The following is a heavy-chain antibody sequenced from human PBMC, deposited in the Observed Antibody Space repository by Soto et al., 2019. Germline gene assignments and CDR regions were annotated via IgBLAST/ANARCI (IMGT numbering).Heavy chain of an antibody. D-gene: IGHD4-4*01. CDR2: IYYSGST. CDR1: GGSISSYY. CDR3: ARALDYSNFPRYYYYYYMDV. Sequence: SETLSLTCTVSGGSISSYYWSWIRQPPGKGLEWIGYIYYSGSTNYNPSLKSRVTISVDTSKNQFSLKLSPVTAADTAVYYCARALDYSNFPRYYYYYYMDVWGKGTTVTVSS. J-gene: IGHJ6*03. V-gene: IGHV4-59*01.